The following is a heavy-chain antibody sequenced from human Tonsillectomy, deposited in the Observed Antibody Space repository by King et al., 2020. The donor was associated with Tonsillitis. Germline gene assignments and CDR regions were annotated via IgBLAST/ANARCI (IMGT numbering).Heavy chain of an antibody. CDR3: TTRPSGMDV. V-gene: IGHV5-51*01. CDR2: IYLGDSDT. D-gene: IGHD6-6*01. Sequence: QLVQSGAEVKKPGESLKISCKVFGYSLTNSWIGWVRQMPGKGLEWMGIIYLGDSDTRYSPSFQGQVTISADKSISTAYLQWSSLKASDTAMYYCTTRPSGMDVWGQGTTVTVSS. CDR1: GYSLTNSW. J-gene: IGHJ6*02.